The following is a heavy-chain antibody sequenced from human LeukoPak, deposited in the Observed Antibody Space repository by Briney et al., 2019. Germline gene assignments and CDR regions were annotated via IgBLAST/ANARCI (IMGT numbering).Heavy chain of an antibody. D-gene: IGHD2-2*02. CDR3: ARGLDCSSTSCYIVAFDI. CDR2: IIPILGIA. Sequence: GASVKVSCKASAGTCSSYAISWVRQAPGQGLEWMGRIIPILGIANYAQKFQGRVTITADKSTSTAYMELSSLRSEDTAVYYCARGLDCSSTSCYIVAFDIWGQGTMVTVSP. V-gene: IGHV1-69*04. CDR1: AGTCSSYA. J-gene: IGHJ3*02.